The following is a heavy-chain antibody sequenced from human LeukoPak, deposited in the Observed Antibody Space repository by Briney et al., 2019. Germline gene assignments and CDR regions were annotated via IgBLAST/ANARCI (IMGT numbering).Heavy chain of an antibody. Sequence: SETLSLTCTVSGGSISSYCWSWIRQPPGKGLEWIGYIYYSGSTNYNPSLKSRVTISVDTSKNQFSLKLSSVTAADTAVYYCAREGYDILTGFFDYWGQGTLVTVSS. CDR3: AREGYDILTGFFDY. V-gene: IGHV4-59*01. CDR1: GGSISSYC. D-gene: IGHD3-9*01. J-gene: IGHJ4*02. CDR2: IYYSGST.